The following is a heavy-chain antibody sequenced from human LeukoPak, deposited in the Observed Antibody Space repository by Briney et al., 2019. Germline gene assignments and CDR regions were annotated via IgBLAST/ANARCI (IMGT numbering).Heavy chain of an antibody. Sequence: GGSLRLSCAASGFTFSSYAMHWVRQAPGKGPEWVAVISYDGSNKYYADSVKGRFTISRDNSKNTLYLQMNSLRAEDTAVYYCARDPIVVVPAAIGSQNYYYYGMDVWGQGTTVTVSS. J-gene: IGHJ6*02. V-gene: IGHV3-30-3*01. CDR1: GFTFSSYA. CDR2: ISYDGSNK. D-gene: IGHD2-2*01. CDR3: ARDPIVVVPAAIGSQNYYYYGMDV.